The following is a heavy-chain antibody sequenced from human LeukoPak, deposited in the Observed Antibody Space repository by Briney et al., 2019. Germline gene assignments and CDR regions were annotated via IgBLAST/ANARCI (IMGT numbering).Heavy chain of an antibody. V-gene: IGHV4-4*07. J-gene: IGHJ5*02. D-gene: IGHD3-22*01. Sequence: SETLSLTCIVSGGSVSSYYWSWIRQPAGKGLEWIGRIYTTGNTNYNPSLKSRVTMSIDTSKKQFSLKLSSVTAADTAVYYCARGKYYYDSNSSYRYFDPWGQGTLVTVSS. CDR2: IYTTGNT. CDR1: GGSVSSYY. CDR3: ARGKYYYDSNSSYRYFDP.